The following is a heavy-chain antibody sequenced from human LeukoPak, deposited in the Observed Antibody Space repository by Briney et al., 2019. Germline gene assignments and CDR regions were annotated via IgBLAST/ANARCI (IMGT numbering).Heavy chain of an antibody. CDR3: ARTPSGYSYGYYPPFDY. CDR2: IYYSGST. J-gene: IGHJ4*02. D-gene: IGHD5-18*01. Sequence: SETLSLTCTVSGGSISSYYWSWIRQPPGKGLEWIGYIYYSGSTNYNPSLKSRVTISVDTSKNQFSLKLSAVTAADTAVYSCARTPSGYSYGYYPPFDYWGQGTLVTVSS. CDR1: GGSISSYY. V-gene: IGHV4-59*01.